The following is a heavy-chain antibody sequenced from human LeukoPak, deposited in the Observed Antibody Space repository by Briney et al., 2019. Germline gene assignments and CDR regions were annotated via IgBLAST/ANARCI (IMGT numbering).Heavy chain of an antibody. D-gene: IGHD6-13*01. J-gene: IGHJ5*02. V-gene: IGHV3-30*04. Sequence: GGSLRLSCAASGFAFSSYAMHWVRQAPGKGLEWVAVISYDGSNKYYADSVKGRFTISRDNSKNTLYLQMNSLRAEDTAVYYCARGSSSWSNWFDPWGQGTLVTVSS. CDR3: ARGSSSWSNWFDP. CDR2: ISYDGSNK. CDR1: GFAFSSYA.